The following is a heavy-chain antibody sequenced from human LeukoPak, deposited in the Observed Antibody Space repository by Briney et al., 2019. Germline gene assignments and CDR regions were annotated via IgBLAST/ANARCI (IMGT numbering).Heavy chain of an antibody. CDR1: GGSISSGDYY. D-gene: IGHD6-19*01. J-gene: IGHJ4*02. Sequence: PSETLSLTCTVSGGSISSGDYYWSWIRQPPGKGLEWIGYIYYSGSTYYNPSLKSRVTISLDTSKNQFSLKVSSVTAADTAVYYCARVGSSGWYFDYWGQGTLVTVSS. CDR2: IYYSGST. V-gene: IGHV4-30-4*02. CDR3: ARVGSSGWYFDY.